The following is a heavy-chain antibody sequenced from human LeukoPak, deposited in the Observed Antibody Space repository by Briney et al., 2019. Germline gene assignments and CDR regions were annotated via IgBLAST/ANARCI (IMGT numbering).Heavy chain of an antibody. J-gene: IGHJ4*02. CDR2: IYSGAGT. Sequence: GGSLRLSCAASGFTLSSNYMSWVRQAPGKGLEWVSIIYSGAGTYYADSVKGRFTISRDNSKNTLYLQMNSLSAEDTGVYFCAREHQVAATPFDYWGQGTLVTVSS. CDR3: AREHQVAATPFDY. V-gene: IGHV3-66*02. D-gene: IGHD1-26*01. CDR1: GFTLSSNY.